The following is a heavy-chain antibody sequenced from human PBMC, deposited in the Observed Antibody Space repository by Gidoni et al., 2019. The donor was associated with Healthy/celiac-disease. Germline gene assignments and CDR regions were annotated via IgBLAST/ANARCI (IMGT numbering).Heavy chain of an antibody. CDR3: ARIPPYDSSGYYYEQDFDY. J-gene: IGHJ4*02. CDR2: INHSGST. D-gene: IGHD3-22*01. CDR1: GGSFSGYY. Sequence: QVQLQQWGAGLLKPSETLSLTCAVYGGSFSGYYWSWIRQPPGKGLEWIGEINHSGSTNYNPSLKSRVTISVDTSKNQFSLKLSSVTAADTAVYYCARIPPYDSSGYYYEQDFDYWGQGTLVTVSS. V-gene: IGHV4-34*01.